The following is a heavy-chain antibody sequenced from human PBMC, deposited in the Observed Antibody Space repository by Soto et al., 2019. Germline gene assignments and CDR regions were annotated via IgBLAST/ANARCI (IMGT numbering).Heavy chain of an antibody. CDR2: ISPSGGST. J-gene: IGHJ6*02. V-gene: IGHV1-46*01. CDR3: AREGYCSSTSCYKDYYYYGMDV. D-gene: IGHD2-2*01. Sequence: ASVKVSCKASGYTLTSYAMHWVRQAPGQGLEWMGIISPSGGSTSYAQKFQGRVTMTRDTSTSTVYMELSSLRSEDTAVYYCAREGYCSSTSCYKDYYYYGMDVWGQGTTVTVSS. CDR1: GYTLTSYA.